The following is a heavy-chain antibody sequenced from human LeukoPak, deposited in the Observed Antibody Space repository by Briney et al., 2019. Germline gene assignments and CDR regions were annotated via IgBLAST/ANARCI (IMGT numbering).Heavy chain of an antibody. CDR1: GFTFSSYW. J-gene: IGHJ3*02. CDR2: IKLDGREE. D-gene: IGHD3-9*01. Sequence: GGSLRLSCAASGFTFSSYWMSWVRQAPGVGLDGVATIKLDGREEYYLDSVKGRFTISRDTAKNSPHLQMSSLRAEDTAVYFCARDRSDVLTGYNDAFDIWGRGTMVTVSS. CDR3: ARDRSDVLTGYNDAFDI. V-gene: IGHV3-7*01.